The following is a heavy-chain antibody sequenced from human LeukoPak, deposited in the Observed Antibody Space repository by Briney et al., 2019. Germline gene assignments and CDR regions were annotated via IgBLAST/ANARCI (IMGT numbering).Heavy chain of an antibody. J-gene: IGHJ5*02. D-gene: IGHD3-10*01. Sequence: SETLSLTCTVSGGSISSYYWSWIRQPPGKGLEWIGYIYYSGSTNYNPSLKSRVTISVDTSKNQFSLKLSSVTAADTAVYYCAREVMVRGADNWFDPWGQGTLVTVSS. CDR1: GGSISSYY. V-gene: IGHV4-59*01. CDR2: IYYSGST. CDR3: AREVMVRGADNWFDP.